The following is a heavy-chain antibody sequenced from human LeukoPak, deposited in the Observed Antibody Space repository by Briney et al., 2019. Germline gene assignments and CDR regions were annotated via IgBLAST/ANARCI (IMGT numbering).Heavy chain of an antibody. CDR2: ISSSSSYI. V-gene: IGHV3-21*01. D-gene: IGHD2/OR15-2a*01. J-gene: IGHJ5*02. CDR1: GFTFSSYS. Sequence: PGGSLRLSCAASGFTFSSYSMNWVRQAPGKGLEWVSSISSSSSYIYYADSVKGRFTISRDNAKNSLYLQMNGLRAEDTAVYYCASSTRTPGNWFDPWGQGTLVTVSS. CDR3: ASSTRTPGNWFDP.